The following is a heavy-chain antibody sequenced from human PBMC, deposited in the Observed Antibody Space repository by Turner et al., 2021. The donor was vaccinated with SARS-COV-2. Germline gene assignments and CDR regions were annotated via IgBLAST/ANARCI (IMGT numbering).Heavy chain of an antibody. D-gene: IGHD3-9*01. CDR2: MNPNSGNT. V-gene: IGHV1-8*01. Sequence: QVQLVQSGAEGKKPGASVKVSCKASGYTFTSYDINWVRQATGQGLELMGWMNPNSGNTGYAQKFQVRVTMTRNTFISTAYMELSSLRSEDTAIYYWARAPQLTVWFDPWGQGTLVTVSS. CDR3: ARAPQLTVWFDP. J-gene: IGHJ5*02. CDR1: GYTFTSYD.